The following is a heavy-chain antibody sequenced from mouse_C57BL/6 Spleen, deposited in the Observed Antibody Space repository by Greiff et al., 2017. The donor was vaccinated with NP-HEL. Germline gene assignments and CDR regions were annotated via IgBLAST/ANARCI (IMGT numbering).Heavy chain of an antibody. CDR1: GYTFTSYW. CDR2: IDPYDSYT. J-gene: IGHJ1*03. V-gene: IGHV1-59*01. Sequence: VQLQQSGAELVRPGTSVKLSCKASGYTFTSYWMHWVKQRPGQGLEWIGVIDPYDSYTNYNQKFKGKATLTVDTSSSTAYMQLSSLTSEDSAVYYCARWGTTVVGYFDVWGTGTTVTVSS. CDR3: ARWGTTVVGYFDV. D-gene: IGHD1-1*01.